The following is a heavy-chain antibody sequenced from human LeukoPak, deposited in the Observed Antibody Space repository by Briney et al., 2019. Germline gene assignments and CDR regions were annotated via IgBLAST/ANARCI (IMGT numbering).Heavy chain of an antibody. CDR1: GFTSSRYA. Sequence: GGSLRLSCAASGFTSSRYAMSGVRQAPGKGLEGFSATSGSGGSTYYADSVKGRFTISRDNSKNTLYLQMNSLRAEDTAVYYCAKEKSSGWYWDYWGQGTLVTVSS. CDR3: AKEKSSGWYWDY. D-gene: IGHD6-19*01. CDR2: TSGSGGST. J-gene: IGHJ4*02. V-gene: IGHV3-23*01.